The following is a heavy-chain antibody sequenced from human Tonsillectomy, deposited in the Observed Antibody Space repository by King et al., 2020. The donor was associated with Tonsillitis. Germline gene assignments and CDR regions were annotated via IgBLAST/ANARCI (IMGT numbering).Heavy chain of an antibody. CDR1: GGSFSGYY. CDR2: INHSGST. V-gene: IGHV4-34*01. Sequence: VQLQQWGAGLLKPSETLSLTCAVYGGSFSGYYWSWIRQPPGKGLEWFGEINHSGSTNYNPSLKSRVTISVDTSKNQFSLKLSSVTAADTAVYYCASVIIAPRLGIYYYMDVWGKGTTATVSS. J-gene: IGHJ6*03. D-gene: IGHD6-6*01. CDR3: ASVIIAPRLGIYYYMDV.